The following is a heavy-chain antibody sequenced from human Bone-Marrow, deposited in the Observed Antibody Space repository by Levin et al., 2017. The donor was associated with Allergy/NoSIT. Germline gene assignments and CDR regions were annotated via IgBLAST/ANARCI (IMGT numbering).Heavy chain of an antibody. CDR3: ARMYQLTSTLYYYYGMDV. V-gene: IGHV4-34*01. D-gene: IGHD2-2*01. CDR1: GGSFSGYY. J-gene: IGHJ6*02. Sequence: SETLSLTCAVYGGSFSGYYWSWIRQPPGKGLEWIGEINHSGSTNYNPSLKSRVTISVDTSKNQFSLKLSSVTAADTAVYYCARMYQLTSTLYYYYGMDVWGQGTTVTVSS. CDR2: INHSGST.